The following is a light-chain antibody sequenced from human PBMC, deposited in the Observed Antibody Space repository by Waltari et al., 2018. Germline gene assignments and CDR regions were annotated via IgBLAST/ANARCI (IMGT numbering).Light chain of an antibody. CDR3: QHHFRLPAT. CDR2: GAS. Sequence: IMLTQSPGTLSLSPGERATLPCRASQSIRRYLAWYQQKPGQAPRLLIYGASTRATGIPDRFSGSGSGTDFSLTISGLEPEDSAVYYCQHHFRLPATFGQGTKVEIK. V-gene: IGKV3-20*01. CDR1: QSIRRY. J-gene: IGKJ1*01.